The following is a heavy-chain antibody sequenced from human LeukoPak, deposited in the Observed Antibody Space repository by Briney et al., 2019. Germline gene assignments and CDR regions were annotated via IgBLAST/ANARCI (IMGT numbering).Heavy chain of an antibody. Sequence: GGSLRLSCAASGFTFSSYWMSWGRQAPGKGREWVANIKQDGSEKYYVDSVKGRFTISSDNAKNLLYLQMNRLRAEDTAVYYCASNLGYSCGLRLYWGQGTLVTVSS. CDR3: ASNLGYSCGLRLY. D-gene: IGHD5-18*01. CDR2: IKQDGSEK. CDR1: GFTFSSYW. V-gene: IGHV3-7*01. J-gene: IGHJ4*02.